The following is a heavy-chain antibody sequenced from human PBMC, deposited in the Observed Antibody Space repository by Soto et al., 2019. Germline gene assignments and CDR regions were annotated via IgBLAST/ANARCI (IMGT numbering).Heavy chain of an antibody. D-gene: IGHD5-18*01. J-gene: IGHJ4*02. CDR1: GFAFSSYG. CDR3: VSDRGYGHASVPYS. V-gene: IGHV3-30*03. Sequence: QAQLVESGGGVVQPGRSLRLSCAASGFAFSSYGMHWVRQAPGTGLEWVAVISYDGSLQHYADSVKGRFTISRDNSKNMVLLQMSSLGAKATAVYYCVSDRGYGHASVPYSWGKGTLVSVSS. CDR2: ISYDGSLQ.